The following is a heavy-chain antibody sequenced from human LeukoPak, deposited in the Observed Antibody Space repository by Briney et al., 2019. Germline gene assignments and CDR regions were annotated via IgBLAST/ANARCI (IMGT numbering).Heavy chain of an antibody. CDR3: AKPYSSGWYDNAFDI. CDR2: ISGSGGST. Sequence: GGSLRLSCAASRFTFSSYAMSWVRQAPGKGLEWVSVISGSGGSTYYADSVKGRFTISRDNSKNTLYLQMNSLRAEDTAVYYCAKPYSSGWYDNAFDIWGQGTMVTVSS. CDR1: RFTFSSYA. D-gene: IGHD6-19*01. J-gene: IGHJ3*02. V-gene: IGHV3-23*01.